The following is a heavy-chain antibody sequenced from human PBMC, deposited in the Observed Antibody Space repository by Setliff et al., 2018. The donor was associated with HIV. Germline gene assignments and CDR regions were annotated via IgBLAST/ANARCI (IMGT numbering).Heavy chain of an antibody. V-gene: IGHV3-49*04. CDR3: AREDVMFLKWPVHYSMDV. CDR2: IRSKSYGGTT. J-gene: IGHJ6*03. CDR1: GFTFRDYA. Sequence: SLTLSCTTSGFTFRDYAMSWVRQAPGKGLEWIGFIRSKSYGGTTEVAASVKGRFSISRDDSKNIAYLQMNSLIIEDTAVYYCAREDVMFLKWPVHYSMDVWGKGTTVTVSS. D-gene: IGHD3-3*01.